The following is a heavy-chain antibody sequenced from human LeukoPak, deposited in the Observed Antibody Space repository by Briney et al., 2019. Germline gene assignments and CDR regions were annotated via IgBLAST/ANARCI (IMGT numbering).Heavy chain of an antibody. D-gene: IGHD3-3*01. CDR1: GGTFSSYA. CDR3: ARDMGFLEWLPFH. Sequence: ASVKASCKASGGTFSSYAISWVRQAPGQGLEWMGGIIPIFGTANYAQKFQGRVTITTDESTSTAYMELSSLRSEDTAVYYCARDMGFLEWLPFHWGQGTLVTVSS. J-gene: IGHJ4*02. CDR2: IIPIFGTA. V-gene: IGHV1-69*05.